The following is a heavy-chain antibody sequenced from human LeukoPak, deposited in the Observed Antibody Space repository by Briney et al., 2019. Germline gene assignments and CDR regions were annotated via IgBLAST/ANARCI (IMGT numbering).Heavy chain of an antibody. CDR3: AKDLLRTVVVISAAGYYLDS. J-gene: IGHJ4*02. CDR2: ISGSATST. D-gene: IGHD3-22*01. Sequence: PGGSLRLSCAASGFTFSSYGMSWVRQAPGKGLEWVSPISGSATSTNYADSVKGRFTISRDNSKNTLYLQMNSLRAEDTAVYYCAKDLLRTVVVISAAGYYLDSWGQGTLVTVSS. V-gene: IGHV3-23*01. CDR1: GFTFSSYG.